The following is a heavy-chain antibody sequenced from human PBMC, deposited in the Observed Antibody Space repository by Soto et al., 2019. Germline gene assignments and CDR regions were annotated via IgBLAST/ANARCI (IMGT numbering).Heavy chain of an antibody. Sequence: SKTLSLTRAVSGHSVSRNSAAVKWTRLSPSICLEWQGRTYYRCKRHNDYAVSVNSRMTINPVTSKSQSSLQLNSVKPEDTAVYYCARDVVAVAVSLYYGLDVWGQGTTVTVSS. CDR1: GHSVSRNSAA. CDR2: TYYRCKRHN. CDR3: ARDVVAVAVSLYYGLDV. D-gene: IGHD6-19*01. J-gene: IGHJ6*02. V-gene: IGHV6-1*01.